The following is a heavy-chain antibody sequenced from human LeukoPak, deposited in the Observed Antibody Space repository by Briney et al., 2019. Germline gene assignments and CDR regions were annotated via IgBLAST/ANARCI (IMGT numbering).Heavy chain of an antibody. CDR1: GYTFTGYY. V-gene: IGHV1-2*02. J-gene: IGHJ4*02. D-gene: IGHD3-10*01. Sequence: SVKVSCKASGYTFTGYYMHWVRQAPGQGLEWMGWINPNSGGTNYAQKFQGRVTMTRDTSISTAYMELSRLRSDDTAVYYCAIHTARFGEFRFDYWGQGTLVTVSS. CDR2: INPNSGGT. CDR3: AIHTARFGEFRFDY.